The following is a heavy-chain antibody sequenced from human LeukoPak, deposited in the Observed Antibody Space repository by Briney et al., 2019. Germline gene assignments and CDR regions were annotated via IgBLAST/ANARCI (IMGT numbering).Heavy chain of an antibody. CDR2: INPNSCGT. CDR3: ARAVSRLQQLVLDY. V-gene: IGHV1-2*02. Sequence: ASVKVSCKASGYTFTGYYMHWVRQAPGQGREWMGWINPNSCGTNYTQKFQGRVTMTRDPSISPAYMELSRLSSDDTAVYYCARAVSRLQQLVLDYWGQGTLVTVSS. D-gene: IGHD6-13*01. CDR1: GYTFTGYY. J-gene: IGHJ4*02.